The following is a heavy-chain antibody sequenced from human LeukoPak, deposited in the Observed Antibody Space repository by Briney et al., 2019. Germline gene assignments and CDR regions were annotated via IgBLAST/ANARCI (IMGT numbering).Heavy chain of an antibody. D-gene: IGHD5-12*01. CDR1: GGTFSSYA. Sequence: SVKVSCKASGGTFSSYAISWVRQAPGQGLEWMGRIIPILGIANYAQKFQGRVTITADKSTSTAYMELSSLRSEDTAVYYCARGYSGYDSESDAFDIWGQGTMVTVSS. CDR3: ARGYSGYDSESDAFDI. J-gene: IGHJ3*02. CDR2: IIPILGIA. V-gene: IGHV1-69*04.